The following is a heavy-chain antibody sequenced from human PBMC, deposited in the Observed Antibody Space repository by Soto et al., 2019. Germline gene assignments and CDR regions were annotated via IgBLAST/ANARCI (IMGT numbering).Heavy chain of an antibody. Sequence: VQLVQSGAEVKKPGASVKVSCKASGYTFTNNAIHWVRQAPGQRLEWLGWLNAGNSNREYSQKFQGRIIMTKDTSASTAYRELSSLISAYTAVYDCERGYDFVWGSYRSDAFDIWGQGTMVTVSS. D-gene: IGHD3-16*02. CDR3: ERGYDFVWGSYRSDAFDI. CDR1: GYTFTNNA. J-gene: IGHJ3*02. CDR2: LNAGNSNR. V-gene: IGHV1-3*01.